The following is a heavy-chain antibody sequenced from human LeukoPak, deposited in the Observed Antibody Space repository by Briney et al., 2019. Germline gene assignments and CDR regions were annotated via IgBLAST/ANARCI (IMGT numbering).Heavy chain of an antibody. D-gene: IGHD1-1*01. V-gene: IGHV3-7*01. CDR1: QFTFNGSC. J-gene: IGHJ4*02. CDR3: AIWTSGNY. Sequence: PGGSLRLSCADSQFTFNGSCMNWVRQAPGKGLEWVANMDPNGSQKRYGDSVRGRFTISKDNPGASLYLDMHSLRAEDTAIYYCAIWTSGNYWGQGTLVTVSS. CDR2: MDPNGSQK.